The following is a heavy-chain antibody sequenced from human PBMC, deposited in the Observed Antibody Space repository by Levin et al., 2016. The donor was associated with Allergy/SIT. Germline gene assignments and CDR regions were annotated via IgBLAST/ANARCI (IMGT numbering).Heavy chain of an antibody. V-gene: IGHV1-24*01. CDR1: GYTLTELS. D-gene: IGHD6-6*01. J-gene: IGHJ6*02. CDR3: ARYSSSSIYYYYGMDV. CDR2: FDPEDGET. Sequence: ASVKVSCKVSGYTLTELSMHWVRQAPGKGLEWMGGFDPEDGETIYAQKFQGRVTMTTDTSTSTAYMELRSLRSDDTAVYYCARYSSSSIYYYYGMDVWGQGTTVTVSS.